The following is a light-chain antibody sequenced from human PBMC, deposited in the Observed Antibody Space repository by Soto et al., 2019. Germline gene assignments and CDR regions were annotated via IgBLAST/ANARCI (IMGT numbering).Light chain of an antibody. CDR1: QSIGSNF. CDR3: QQYGSSKT. CDR2: GAS. Sequence: NVLTQSPGTLSLSPGERASLSCRASQSIGSNFLAWYQQKRGQAPRLLIYGASTRATGIPERFSGSGSGTDFTLTTSRLEPEDFAVYYCQQYGSSKTFGQGTKVEIK. J-gene: IGKJ1*01. V-gene: IGKV3-20*01.